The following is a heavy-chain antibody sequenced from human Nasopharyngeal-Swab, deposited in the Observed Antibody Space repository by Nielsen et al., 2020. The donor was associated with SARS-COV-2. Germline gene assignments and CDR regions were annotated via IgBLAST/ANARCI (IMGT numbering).Heavy chain of an antibody. CDR2: IYYSGST. D-gene: IGHD3-22*01. CDR3: ARLRNYDSSGYSTYYFDY. V-gene: IGHV4-61*07. Sequence: RQAPGKGLEWIGYIYYSGSTNYNPSLKSRVTISVDTSKNQFSLKLSSVTAADTAVYYCARLRNYDSSGYSTYYFDYWGQGTPVTVSS. J-gene: IGHJ4*02.